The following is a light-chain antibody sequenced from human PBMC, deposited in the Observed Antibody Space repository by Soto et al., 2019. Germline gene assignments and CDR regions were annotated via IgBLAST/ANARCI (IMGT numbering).Light chain of an antibody. Sequence: DIQMTQSPSTLSAFVGDRVTISCRASQSISGWLAWYQQKPGKAPKLLIYKAPSLETGVPSRFSGSGSGTEFNLTISSLQPDDSATYYCQQYSTRSWTFGPGTKLEIK. V-gene: IGKV1-5*03. CDR3: QQYSTRSWT. J-gene: IGKJ1*01. CDR1: QSISGW. CDR2: KAP.